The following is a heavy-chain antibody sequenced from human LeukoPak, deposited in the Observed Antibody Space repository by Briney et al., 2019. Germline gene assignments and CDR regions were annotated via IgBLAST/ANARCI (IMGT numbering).Heavy chain of an antibody. Sequence: GGSLRLSCAASGFNPASYMLNWVRQAPGKGLEWVSSISSTGSYIYYADSVKGRFTISRDNPGNVFYLQMDSLRAEDTAVYYCTRVAQSGPTGWFDPWGQGTLVTVSS. J-gene: IGHJ5*02. D-gene: IGHD1-1*01. CDR2: ISSTGSYI. V-gene: IGHV3-21*01. CDR3: TRVAQSGPTGWFDP. CDR1: GFNPASYM.